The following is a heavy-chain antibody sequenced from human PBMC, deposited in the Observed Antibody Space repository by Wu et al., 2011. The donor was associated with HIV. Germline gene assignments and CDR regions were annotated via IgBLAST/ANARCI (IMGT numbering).Heavy chain of an antibody. CDR1: GGAFSSFV. D-gene: IGHD3-16*01. CDR3: GRGRLGIYYYSYYMDV. Sequence: QVQLVQSGAEVKKPGSSVRVSCKASGGAFSSFVINWVRLAPGQGLEWMGVFTPVFGTSTYAQKFQGRVTFTADKSTSTVYMDLSLKGDDTAVYFCGRGRLGIYYYSYYMDVWGIGTTVTVSS. J-gene: IGHJ6*03. CDR2: FTPVFGTS. V-gene: IGHV1-69*14.